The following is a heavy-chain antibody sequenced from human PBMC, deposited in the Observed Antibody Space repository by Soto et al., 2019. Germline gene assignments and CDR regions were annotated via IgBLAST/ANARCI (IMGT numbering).Heavy chain of an antibody. D-gene: IGHD5-18*01. J-gene: IGHJ4*02. CDR1: GGSLSRGGYY. CDR2: IYYSGST. V-gene: IGHV4-31*03. CDR3: ARDNGYSYGYNLDH. Sequence: TPSPPRPVSGGSLSRGGYYWSWVPPHPGKGLEWIGYIYYSGSTYYNPSLKSRVTISVDTSKNQFSLKLSSVTAADTAVYYCARDNGYSYGYNLDHWGQGTLVTVS.